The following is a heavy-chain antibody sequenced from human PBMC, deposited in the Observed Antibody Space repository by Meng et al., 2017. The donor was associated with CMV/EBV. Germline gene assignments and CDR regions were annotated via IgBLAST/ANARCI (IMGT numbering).Heavy chain of an antibody. CDR2: IYYSGST. V-gene: IGHV4-59*01. CDR3: ARDKDGDGYKIGNGMDV. D-gene: IGHD5-24*01. CDR1: GGSISSYY. Sequence: GSLRLSCTVSGGSISSYYWSWIRQPPGKGLEWMGYIYYSGSTNYNPSLKSRVTISVDTSKNQFSLKLSSVTAADTAVYYLARDKDGDGYKIGNGMDVWGQGTTVTVSS. J-gene: IGHJ6*02.